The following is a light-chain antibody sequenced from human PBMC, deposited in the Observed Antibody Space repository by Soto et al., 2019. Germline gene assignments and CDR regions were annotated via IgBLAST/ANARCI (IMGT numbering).Light chain of an antibody. CDR2: AAS. J-gene: IGKJ5*01. CDR1: ESIARH. CDR3: QPTYSTLSIT. V-gene: IGKV1-39*01. Sequence: DIPMTQSPSSLSASVGDRVTITCRASESIARHLNWYQQKPGKAPKLLIYAASSLQNGVPSRFRGGGSGTDFTLTISNLQPEDFATYYCQPTYSTLSITFGQGTRLEIK.